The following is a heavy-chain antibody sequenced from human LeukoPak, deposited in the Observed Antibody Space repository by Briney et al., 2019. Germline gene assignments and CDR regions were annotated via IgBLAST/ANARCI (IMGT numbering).Heavy chain of an antibody. D-gene: IGHD2-15*01. CDR1: GYSFTSYW. CDR2: IYPGDSLT. CDR3: ARPLRDGSYDAFDI. V-gene: IGHV5-51*01. J-gene: IGHJ3*02. Sequence: LGESLKISCKGSGYSFTSYWIGWVRQMPGKGLEWMGIIYPGDSLTRYSPSFQGHVTISADRSITTAYLQWSSLTAADTAMYYCARPLRDGSYDAFDIWGQGTRVTVSS.